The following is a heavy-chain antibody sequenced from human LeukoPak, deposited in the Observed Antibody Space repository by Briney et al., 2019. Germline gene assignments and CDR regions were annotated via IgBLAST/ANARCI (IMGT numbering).Heavy chain of an antibody. CDR1: GGSISSGDYY. CDR2: INHSGST. D-gene: IGHD2-15*01. CDR3: ARVLRGDFDY. V-gene: IGHV4-30-4*08. J-gene: IGHJ4*02. Sequence: PSQTLSLTCTVSGGSISSGDYYWSWIRQPPGKGLEWIGEINHSGSTNYNPSLKSRVTISVDTSKNQFSLKLSSVTAADTAVYYCARVLRGDFDYWGQGTLVTVSS.